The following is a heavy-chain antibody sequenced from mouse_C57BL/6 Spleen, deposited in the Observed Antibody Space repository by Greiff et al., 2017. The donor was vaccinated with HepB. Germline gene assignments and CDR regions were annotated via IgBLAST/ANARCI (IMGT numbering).Heavy chain of an antibody. CDR3: AREGSYYGSSYDY. J-gene: IGHJ2*01. Sequence: VQLQQSGAELVKPGASVKISCKASGYAFSSYWMNWVKQRPGKGLEWIGQIYPGDGDTNYNGKFKGKATLTADISHSTAYMQLSSLNSEDSAVYFCAREGSYYGSSYDYWGQGTTLTVSS. V-gene: IGHV1-80*01. CDR2: IYPGDGDT. CDR1: GYAFSSYW. D-gene: IGHD1-1*01.